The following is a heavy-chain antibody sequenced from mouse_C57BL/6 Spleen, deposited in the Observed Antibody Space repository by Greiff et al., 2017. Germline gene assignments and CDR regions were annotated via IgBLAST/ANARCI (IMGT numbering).Heavy chain of an antibody. Sequence: DVKLVESGGDLVKPGGSLKLSCAASGFTFSSYGMSWVRQTPDKRLEWVATISSGGSYTYYPDSVKGRFTISRDNAKNTLYLQMSSLKSEDTAMYYCARQPLPYYCSSYGYFDVWGTGTTVTVSS. CDR2: ISSGGSYT. V-gene: IGHV5-6*02. J-gene: IGHJ1*03. CDR1: GFTFSSYG. D-gene: IGHD1-1*01. CDR3: ARQPLPYYCSSYGYFDV.